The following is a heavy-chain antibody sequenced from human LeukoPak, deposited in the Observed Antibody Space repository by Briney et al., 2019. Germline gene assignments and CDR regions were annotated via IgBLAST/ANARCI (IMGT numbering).Heavy chain of an antibody. J-gene: IGHJ6*02. D-gene: IGHD3-10*01. CDR1: GGSISSSSYY. Sequence: SETLSLTCTVSGGSISSSSYYWGWVRQPPGKGLEWIGRIYYSGSTYYHPSLKRRVTISVDTSKNQFSLKLSSVTAADTAVYYCARLSRTYYYGSGSYYYYGMDVWGQGTTVTVSS. CDR3: ARLSRTYYYGSGSYYYYGMDV. V-gene: IGHV4-39*01. CDR2: IYYSGST.